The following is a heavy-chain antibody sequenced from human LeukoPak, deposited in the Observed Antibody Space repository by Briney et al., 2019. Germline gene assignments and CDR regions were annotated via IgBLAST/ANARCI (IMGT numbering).Heavy chain of an antibody. V-gene: IGHV4-59*01. Sequence: SETLSLTCTVSGGSITTYYWSWLRQPPGKGLEYIGYIYYSGSTSYNPSLESRVTISIDTSKNQFSLKLTSVTAADTAVYYCARVSRSAWCHFDFWGQGTLVTVSS. J-gene: IGHJ4*02. CDR1: GGSITTYY. D-gene: IGHD6-19*01. CDR3: ARVSRSAWCHFDF. CDR2: IYYSGST.